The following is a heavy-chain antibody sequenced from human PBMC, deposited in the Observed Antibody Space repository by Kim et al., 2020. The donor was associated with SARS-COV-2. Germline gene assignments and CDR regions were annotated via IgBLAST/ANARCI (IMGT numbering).Heavy chain of an antibody. CDR3: AGHGAIFGVGLYYYYMDV. D-gene: IGHD3-3*01. CDR2: IYPGDSDT. J-gene: IGHJ6*03. CDR1: GYSFTSYW. V-gene: IGHV5-51*01. Sequence: GESLKISCKGSGYSFTSYWIGWVRQMPGKGLEWMGIIYPGDSDTRYSPSFQGQVTISADKSISTAYLQWSSLKASDTAMYYCAGHGAIFGVGLYYYYMDVWGKGTTVTVSS.